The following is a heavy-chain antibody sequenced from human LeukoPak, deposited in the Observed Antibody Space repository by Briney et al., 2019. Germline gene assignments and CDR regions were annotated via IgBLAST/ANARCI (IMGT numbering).Heavy chain of an antibody. J-gene: IGHJ6*02. CDR2: INGDRSST. Sequence: GGSLRLSCAASGFTFSNYWMHWVRHAPGKGLVWVSRINGDRSSTSYADSVKGRFTISRDNAKNTLYLQMNSLRAEDTAVYYCARDYGRSRDYGMDVWGQGTTVTVSS. CDR3: ARDYGRSRDYGMDV. CDR1: GFTFSNYW. V-gene: IGHV3-74*01. D-gene: IGHD3-10*01.